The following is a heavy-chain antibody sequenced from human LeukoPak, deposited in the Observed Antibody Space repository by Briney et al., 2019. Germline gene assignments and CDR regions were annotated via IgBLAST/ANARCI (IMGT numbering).Heavy chain of an antibody. Sequence: ASVKVSCKASGYTFTGYYMHWVRQAPGQGLEWMGWINPNSGGTNYAQKFQGRVTMTRDTSISTAYMELSRLRSDDTAVYYCARGGGVYYYGSGSYRSWFDPWGQGTLVTVSS. CDR1: GYTFTGYY. J-gene: IGHJ5*02. D-gene: IGHD3-10*01. V-gene: IGHV1-2*02. CDR2: INPNSGGT. CDR3: ARGGGVYYYGSGSYRSWFDP.